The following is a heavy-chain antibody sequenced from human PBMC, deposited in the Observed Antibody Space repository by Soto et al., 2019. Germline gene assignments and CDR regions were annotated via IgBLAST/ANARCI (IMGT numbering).Heavy chain of an antibody. Sequence: PSETLSLTCTVSGGSISSGCYYWSWIRQHPGKGLEWIGYIYYSGSTYYNPSLKSRVTISVDTSKNQFSLKLSSVTAADTAVYYCARVATPIAAAGHTIDYWGQGTLVTVSS. CDR1: GGSISSGCYY. CDR3: ARVATPIAAAGHTIDY. CDR2: IYYSGST. D-gene: IGHD6-13*01. V-gene: IGHV4-31*03. J-gene: IGHJ4*02.